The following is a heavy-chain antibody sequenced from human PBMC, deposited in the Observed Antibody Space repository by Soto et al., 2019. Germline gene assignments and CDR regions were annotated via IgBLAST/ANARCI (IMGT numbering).Heavy chain of an antibody. D-gene: IGHD3-3*01. V-gene: IGHV4-59*01. J-gene: IGHJ5*02. CDR3: ARSITIFESWFDP. Sequence: SETLSLTCTVSGGSISSYYWSWIRQPPGKGLEWIGYIYYSGSTNYNPSLKSRVTISVDTSKNQFSLKLSSVTAADTAVYCCARSITIFESWFDPWGQGTLVTVSS. CDR1: GGSISSYY. CDR2: IYYSGST.